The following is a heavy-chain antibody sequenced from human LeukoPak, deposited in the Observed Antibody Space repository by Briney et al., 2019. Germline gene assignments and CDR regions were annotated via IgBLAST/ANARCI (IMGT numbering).Heavy chain of an antibody. CDR1: GGSVSSSSYY. J-gene: IGHJ4*02. D-gene: IGHD6-13*01. Sequence: SETLSLTCTVSGGSVSSSSYYWGWIRQPPGKGLAWIGSIYYSGSTYYNPSLKSRVTISVDTSKNQFSLKLSSVTAADTAVYYCARDPASGYSTKRYYFDNWGQGTLVTVSS. V-gene: IGHV4-39*07. CDR3: ARDPASGYSTKRYYFDN. CDR2: IYYSGST.